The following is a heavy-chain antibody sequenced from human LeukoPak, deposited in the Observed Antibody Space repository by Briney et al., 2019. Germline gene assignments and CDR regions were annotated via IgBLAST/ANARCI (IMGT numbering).Heavy chain of an antibody. D-gene: IGHD2-21*02. CDR3: AEGWLVTMDAFDI. J-gene: IGHJ3*02. V-gene: IGHV3-43*02. CDR1: GFTFDDYA. CDR2: ISGDGGSI. Sequence: PGGSLRLSCAASGFTFDDYALHWVRQAPGKGLEWVSLISGDGGSICYADSVKGRFTISRDNSKNSLYLQMNSLRTEDTALYYCAEGWLVTMDAFDIWGQGTMVTVSS.